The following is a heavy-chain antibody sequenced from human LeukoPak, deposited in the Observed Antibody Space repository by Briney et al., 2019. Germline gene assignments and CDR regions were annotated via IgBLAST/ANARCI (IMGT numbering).Heavy chain of an antibody. CDR3: ARGYGSGNYYPKDY. J-gene: IGHJ4*02. V-gene: IGHV4-34*01. Sequence: SETLSLTCAVYGWSFSGYYWSWIRQPPGKGLEWIGEINHSGSTNYNPSLKSRVTISIDTSKNQWSLKLTSVTAADTAVYYCARGYGSGNYYPKDYWGQGTLVTVSS. CDR2: INHSGST. CDR1: GWSFSGYY. D-gene: IGHD3-10*01.